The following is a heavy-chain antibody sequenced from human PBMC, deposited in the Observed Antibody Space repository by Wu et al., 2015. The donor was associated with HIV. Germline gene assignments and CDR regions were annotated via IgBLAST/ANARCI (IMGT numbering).Heavy chain of an antibody. D-gene: IGHD2/OR15-2a*01. J-gene: IGHJ5*02. CDR2: INAGGSDT. CDR1: GYPFTRHY. Sequence: QVQLLQSGAEVKEPGASVKVSCKASGYPFTRHYIHWVRQAPGRRALSGWEVINAGGSDTAYAQKFRDRFTMTRDTSTSTIHMELSSLTSEDTAVYYCARDHSTKEGEIQYWWFDPWGRRNPSSPSPQ. CDR3: ARDHSTKEGEIQYWWFDP. V-gene: IGHV1-46*01.